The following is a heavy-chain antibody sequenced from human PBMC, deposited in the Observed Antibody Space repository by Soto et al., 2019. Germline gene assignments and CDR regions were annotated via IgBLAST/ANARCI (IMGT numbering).Heavy chain of an antibody. D-gene: IGHD5-12*01. Sequence: SETLSLTCTVSGGSINSYYWTWVRQPPGKGLEWIGYIYSSGTTTYNPSLRSRVTISLDTSRNQFSLRLRSVTAADTAVYYCAREWQTTFGSWGQGTLVTVSS. V-gene: IGHV4-59*01. CDR3: AREWQTTFGS. J-gene: IGHJ4*02. CDR1: GGSINSYY. CDR2: IYSSGTT.